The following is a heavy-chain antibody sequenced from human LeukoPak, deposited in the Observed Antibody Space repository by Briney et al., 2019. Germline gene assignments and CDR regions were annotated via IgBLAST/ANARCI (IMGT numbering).Heavy chain of an antibody. J-gene: IGHJ4*02. Sequence: QTGGSLRLSCAASGFTVSSSYMSWGRQAPGKGLEWVSVIYSGGSTYYADSVKGRFTISRDNSKNTLYLQMNSLRAKDTAVYYCARDRGYSGYDPIGLFDYWGQGTLVTVSS. V-gene: IGHV3-66*01. CDR3: ARDRGYSGYDPIGLFDY. CDR2: IYSGGST. D-gene: IGHD5-12*01. CDR1: GFTVSSSY.